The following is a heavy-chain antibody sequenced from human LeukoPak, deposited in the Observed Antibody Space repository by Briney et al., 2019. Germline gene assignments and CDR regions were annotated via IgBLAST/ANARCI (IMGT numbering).Heavy chain of an antibody. D-gene: IGHD6-19*01. Sequence: ASVKVSCKASGYTFTTYNINWVRQAPGQGLEWMGWISGYNGDTNYAQKLQGRVTMTTDTSTSTAYMEVRSLRSDDTAVYYCARGPRYSSGWYQVAFDYWGQGTLVTVSS. CDR1: GYTFTTYN. CDR2: ISGYNGDT. V-gene: IGHV1-18*01. CDR3: ARGPRYSSGWYQVAFDY. J-gene: IGHJ4*02.